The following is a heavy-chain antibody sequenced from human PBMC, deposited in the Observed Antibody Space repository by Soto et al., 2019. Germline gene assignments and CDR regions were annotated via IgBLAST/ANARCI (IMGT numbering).Heavy chain of an antibody. CDR2: MNPNSGNT. V-gene: IGHV1-8*02. CDR3: ARAYYYYMDV. CDR1: GYTFTGYY. Sequence: ASVKVSCKASGYTFTGYYMHWVRQAPGQGLEWMGWMNPNSGNTGYAQKFQGRVTMTRNTSISTAYMELSSLRSEDTAVYYCARAYYYYMDVWGKGTTVTVSS. J-gene: IGHJ6*03.